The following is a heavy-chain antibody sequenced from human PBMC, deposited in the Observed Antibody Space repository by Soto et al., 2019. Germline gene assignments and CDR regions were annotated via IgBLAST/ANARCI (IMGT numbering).Heavy chain of an antibody. V-gene: IGHV3-33*01. J-gene: IGHJ6*03. D-gene: IGHD2-2*01. Sequence: SLRLSCAASGFTFSSYGMHWVRQAPGKGLEWVAVIWYDGSNKYYADSVKGRFTISRDNSKNTLYLQMNSLRAEDTAVYYCARHRGDIVVVPAADPYEYYYYYYMDVWGKGTTVTVSS. CDR2: IWYDGSNK. CDR3: ARHRGDIVVVPAADPYEYYYYYYMDV. CDR1: GFTFSSYG.